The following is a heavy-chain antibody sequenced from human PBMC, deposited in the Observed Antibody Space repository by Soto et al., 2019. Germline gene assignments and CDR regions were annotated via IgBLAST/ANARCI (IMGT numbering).Heavy chain of an antibody. Sequence: SETLSLTCAVYGGSFSGYIWSWIRQPPGKGLQWIGQINHSGSTNYNPSLKSRVTISVHTSNSQFSLELSSVTAADTAVYYCARGLISGSYYSGRWYYFAYWGQGTLVPVSS. CDR3: ARGLISGSYYSGRWYYFAY. CDR2: INHSGST. V-gene: IGHV4-34*01. J-gene: IGHJ4*02. CDR1: GGSFSGYI. D-gene: IGHD1-26*01.